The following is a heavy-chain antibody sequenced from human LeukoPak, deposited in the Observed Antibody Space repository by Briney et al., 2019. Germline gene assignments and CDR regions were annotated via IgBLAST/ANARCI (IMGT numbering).Heavy chain of an antibody. V-gene: IGHV3-33*01. CDR2: IWSDGTNK. CDR3: ATNYGSGNTDHYFDY. CDR1: GFTFSGYA. D-gene: IGHD3-10*01. J-gene: IGHJ4*02. Sequence: PGRSLRLSCAASGFTFSGYAMHWVRQAPGKGLAWVAVIWSDGTNKYYADSVKGRFTISRDNSKNTLYLQMNSLRAEDTAVYYCATNYGSGNTDHYFDYWGQGTLVTVSS.